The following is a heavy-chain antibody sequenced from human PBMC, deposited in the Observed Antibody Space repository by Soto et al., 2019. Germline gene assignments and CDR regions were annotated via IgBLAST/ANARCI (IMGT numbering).Heavy chain of an antibody. D-gene: IGHD6-25*01. CDR2: ISAYNGNT. V-gene: IGHV1-18*01. J-gene: IGHJ5*02. CDR3: ARDSGGFDP. Sequence: ASVKVSCKASGYTFTSYGISWVRQAPGQGLEWMGWISAYNGNTNYAQKLQGRVTITRDTSASTAYMELSSLRSEDTAVYYCARDSGGFDPWGQGTLVTVSS. CDR1: GYTFTSYG.